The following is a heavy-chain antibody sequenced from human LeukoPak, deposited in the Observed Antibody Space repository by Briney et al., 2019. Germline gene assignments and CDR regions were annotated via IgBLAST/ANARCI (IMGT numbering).Heavy chain of an antibody. J-gene: IGHJ4*02. CDR3: ARMGYNRVEGTFDY. V-gene: IGHV3-21*01. CDR1: GFNFNTYT. D-gene: IGHD5-24*01. Sequence: GGSLRLSCAASGFNFNTYTMNWVRQAPGKGLEWVSSISSDSSYIYYADAVHGRFTISRDNAKNSLYLQMNSLRAEDTAVYYCARMGYNRVEGTFDYWGQGTLVTVSS. CDR2: ISSDSSYI.